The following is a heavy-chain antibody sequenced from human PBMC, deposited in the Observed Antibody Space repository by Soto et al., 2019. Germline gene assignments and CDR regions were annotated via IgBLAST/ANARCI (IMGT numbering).Heavy chain of an antibody. Sequence: ASVKVSCKASGYTFTGYYMHWVRQAPGQGIEWMGWINPNSGGTNYAQKFQGWVTMTRDTSISTAYMELSRLRSDDTAVYYCAIIAVAGYDAFDIWGQGTMVTVSS. J-gene: IGHJ3*02. CDR2: INPNSGGT. V-gene: IGHV1-2*04. CDR1: GYTFTGYY. D-gene: IGHD6-19*01. CDR3: AIIAVAGYDAFDI.